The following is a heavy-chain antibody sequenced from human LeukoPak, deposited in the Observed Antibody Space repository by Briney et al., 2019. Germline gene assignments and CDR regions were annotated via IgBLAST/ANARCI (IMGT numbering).Heavy chain of an antibody. CDR3: AKLSGAYGDSRDY. Sequence: PGGSLRLSCAASGFTFSSYGMHWVRQAPGKGLEWVAFIRYDGSNKYYADSVKGRFTISRDYSKNTLYLQVNSLRPEDTAVHYCAKLSGAYGDSRDYWGQGTLVTVSS. J-gene: IGHJ4*02. V-gene: IGHV3-30*02. CDR2: IRYDGSNK. D-gene: IGHD4-17*01. CDR1: GFTFSSYG.